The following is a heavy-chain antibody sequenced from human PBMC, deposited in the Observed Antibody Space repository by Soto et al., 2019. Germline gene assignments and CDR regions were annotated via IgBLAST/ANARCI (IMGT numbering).Heavy chain of an antibody. V-gene: IGHV3-23*01. J-gene: IGHJ1*01. CDR1: GFTFNIYA. CDR3: AKCGYDSSGRLLRDFKH. D-gene: IGHD3-22*01. Sequence: EVQLLESGGGLVQPGGSLRLSCAASGFTFNIYAMSWVRQAPGKGLEWVSAISGSGGGTYYADSVEGRFTISRDNSNKTLYLRMSSLRAEDTAVYYCAKCGYDSSGRLLRDFKHWGQGTLVTVSS. CDR2: ISGSGGGT.